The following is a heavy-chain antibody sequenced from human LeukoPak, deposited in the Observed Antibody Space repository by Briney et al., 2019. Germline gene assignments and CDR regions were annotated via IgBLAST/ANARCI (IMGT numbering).Heavy chain of an antibody. D-gene: IGHD6-13*01. Sequence: VSVKVSCKASGYTFTSYGISWVRQAPGQGLEWMGWISAYNGNTNYAQKLQGRVTMTTDTSTSTAYMELRSLRSEDTAVYYCARDPRHHSGKYSSSWYGEYYFDYWGQGTLVTVSS. J-gene: IGHJ4*02. V-gene: IGHV1-18*01. CDR1: GYTFTSYG. CDR2: ISAYNGNT. CDR3: ARDPRHHSGKYSSSWYGEYYFDY.